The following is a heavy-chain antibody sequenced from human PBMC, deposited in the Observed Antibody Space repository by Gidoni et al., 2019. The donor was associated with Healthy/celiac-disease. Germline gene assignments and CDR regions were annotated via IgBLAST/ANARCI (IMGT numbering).Heavy chain of an antibody. CDR2: ILYDVSNT. J-gene: IGHJ4*02. CDR3: AREGDIVVVPAAHFDY. Sequence: QVQLVESGGGVGQPGRSLRLTWAAAGYTFSSDGMHWVRQAPGKGLEWVAVILYDVSNTYYAASVKVRFTISSDNSKNTLYLQMNSLRAEDTAVYYCAREGDIVVVPAAHFDYWGQGTLVTVSS. CDR1: GYTFSSDG. V-gene: IGHV3-33*01. D-gene: IGHD2-2*01.